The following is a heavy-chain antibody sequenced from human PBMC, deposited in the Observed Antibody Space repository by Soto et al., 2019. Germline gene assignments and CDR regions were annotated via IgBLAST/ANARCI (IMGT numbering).Heavy chain of an antibody. CDR1: GFTFSSYA. CDR2: ISGSGGST. J-gene: IGHJ3*02. D-gene: IGHD4-17*01. V-gene: IGHV3-23*01. CDR3: AKGLIYGDVAFDI. Sequence: EVQLLESGGGLVQPGGSLRLSCAASGFTFSSYAMSWVRQAPGKGLEWVSAISGSGGSTYYADSVKGRFTISRDNSKNPRYLQMNSLRAEDTAVYYCAKGLIYGDVAFDIWGQGTMVTVSS.